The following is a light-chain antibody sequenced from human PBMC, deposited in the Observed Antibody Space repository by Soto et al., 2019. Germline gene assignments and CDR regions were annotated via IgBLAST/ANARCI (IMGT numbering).Light chain of an antibody. J-gene: IGKJ1*01. CDR3: QQYDSSPRT. Sequence: EILLTQSLGTLSLSPWERATLSCRASQSVSSRSLAWYQQKPGQAPRLLISGASSRAADIPDRFSGSGSGTDFTLTINRLEPEDFAVYYCQQYDSSPRTFGQGTKVDIK. CDR2: GAS. CDR1: QSVSSRS. V-gene: IGKV3-20*01.